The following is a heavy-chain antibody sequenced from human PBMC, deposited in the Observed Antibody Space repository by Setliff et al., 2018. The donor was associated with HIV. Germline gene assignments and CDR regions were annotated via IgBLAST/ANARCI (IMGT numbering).Heavy chain of an antibody. Sequence: PGGSLRLSCAASGFSVSSNYMTWVRQAPGKGLEWVSSISSSSSYIYYADSVKGRFTISRDNAKNSLYLQMNSLRAEDTAVYYCARDRPNYYDSSGYYLNSYYYYYGMDVWGQGTTVTVSS. CDR2: ISSSSSYI. D-gene: IGHD3-22*01. CDR3: ARDRPNYYDSSGYYLNSYYYYYGMDV. J-gene: IGHJ6*02. V-gene: IGHV3-21*01. CDR1: GFSVSSNY.